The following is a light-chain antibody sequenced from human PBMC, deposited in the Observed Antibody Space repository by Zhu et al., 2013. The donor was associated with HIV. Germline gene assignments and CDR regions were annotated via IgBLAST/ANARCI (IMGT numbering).Light chain of an antibody. V-gene: IGLV8-61*01. CDR3: VLYMGSGIWV. J-gene: IGLJ3*02. CDR1: SGSVSTNYY. CDR2: NTN. Sequence: QTVVTQEPSFSVSPGGTVTLTCGVSSGSVSTNYYPSRFQQTPGQPPRTLIYNTNTRSSGVPDRFFGSILGNKAALTITGAQADDESDYYCVLYMGSGIWVFGGGTKLTV.